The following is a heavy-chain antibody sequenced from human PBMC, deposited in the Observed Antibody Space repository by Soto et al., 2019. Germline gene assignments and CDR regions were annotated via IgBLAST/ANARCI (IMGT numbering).Heavy chain of an antibody. Sequence: PSETLSLTCTVSGGSIGSSSYYWGWIRQPPGKGLEWIGSIYYSGSTYYNPSLKSRVTISVDTSKNQFSLKLSSVTAADTAVYYCARRPVRGVIYYYYYGMDVWGQVKTVT. J-gene: IGHJ6*02. CDR1: GGSIGSSSYY. CDR2: IYYSGST. V-gene: IGHV4-39*01. CDR3: ARRPVRGVIYYYYYGMDV. D-gene: IGHD3-10*01.